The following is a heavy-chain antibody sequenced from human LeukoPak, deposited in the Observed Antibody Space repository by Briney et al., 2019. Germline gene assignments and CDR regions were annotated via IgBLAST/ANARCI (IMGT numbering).Heavy chain of an antibody. Sequence: ASVKVSCKASGFTFTSSAVQWMRQAPGQGPEWMGWMNPNSGGTNYAQKFQGRVTMTRDTSITTAYMELSSLRSDDTAVYYCAPRRVAADKGFDYWGQGTLVTVSS. D-gene: IGHD6-19*01. CDR3: APRRVAADKGFDY. J-gene: IGHJ4*02. CDR1: GFTFTSSA. CDR2: MNPNSGGT. V-gene: IGHV1-2*02.